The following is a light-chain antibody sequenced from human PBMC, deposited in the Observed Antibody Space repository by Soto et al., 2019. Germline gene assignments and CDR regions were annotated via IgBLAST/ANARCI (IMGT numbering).Light chain of an antibody. CDR1: QSVSSY. J-gene: IGKJ2*01. Sequence: EIVLTQSPATLSLSPGERATLSCRASQSVSSYLAWYQQKPGQAPRLLIYDASNRATGIPARFSGSGSGTDCTLTSTRLAPEDFAVYSSQQRSNWPLMYTFSQRTKLEIK. V-gene: IGKV3-11*01. CDR3: QQRSNWPLMYT. CDR2: DAS.